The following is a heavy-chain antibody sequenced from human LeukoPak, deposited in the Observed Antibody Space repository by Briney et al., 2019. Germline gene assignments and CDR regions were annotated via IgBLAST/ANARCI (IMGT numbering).Heavy chain of an antibody. CDR1: GFTFSSYA. CDR2: ISGSGGST. J-gene: IGHJ4*02. V-gene: IGHV3-23*01. D-gene: IGHD1-26*01. Sequence: GGSLRLSCAASGFTFSSYAMSWVRQAPGKGLEWVSAISGSGGSTYYADSVKGRFTISRDNAKNSLYLQMNSLRAEDTAVYYCARDREYVVGFDYWGQGTLVTVSS. CDR3: ARDREYVVGFDY.